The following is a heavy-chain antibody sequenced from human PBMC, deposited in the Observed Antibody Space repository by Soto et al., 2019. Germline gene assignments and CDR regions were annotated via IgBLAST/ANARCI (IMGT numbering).Heavy chain of an antibody. CDR2: INHSGST. V-gene: IGHV4-34*01. CDR3: ARPFPGCSSTSCYRPGYYYYYYMDV. Sequence: PSETLSLTCAVYGGSFSGYYWSWIRQPPGKGLEWIGEINHSGSTNYNPSLKSRVTISVDTSKNQFSLKLSSVTAADTAVYYCARPFPGCSSTSCYRPGYYYYYYMDVWGKGTTVTVSS. CDR1: GGSFSGYY. J-gene: IGHJ6*03. D-gene: IGHD2-2*02.